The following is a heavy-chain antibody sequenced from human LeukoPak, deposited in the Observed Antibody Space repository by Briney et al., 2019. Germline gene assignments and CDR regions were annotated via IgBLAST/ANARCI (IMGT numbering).Heavy chain of an antibody. V-gene: IGHV3-30*18. CDR3: AKVHPKWNDGRSGWFDP. Sequence: GGSLRLSCAASGFTFSSYSMNWVRQAPGKGLEWVAVISYDGSNKYYADSVKGRFTISRDNSKNTLYLQMNSLRAEDTAVYYCAKVHPKWNDGRSGWFDPWGQGTLVTVSS. D-gene: IGHD1-1*01. J-gene: IGHJ5*02. CDR2: ISYDGSNK. CDR1: GFTFSSYS.